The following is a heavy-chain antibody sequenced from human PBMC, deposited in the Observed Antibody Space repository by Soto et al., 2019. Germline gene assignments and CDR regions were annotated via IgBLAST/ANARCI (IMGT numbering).Heavy chain of an antibody. CDR3: ARRLYYYGSPSVYYFDY. CDR2: IYYSGST. V-gene: IGHV4-59*08. D-gene: IGHD3-10*01. Sequence: SETLSLTCTVSGGSISSYYWSWIRQPPGKGLEWIGYIYYSGSTNYNPSLKSRVTISVDTSKNQFSLKLSSVTAADTAVYYCARRLYYYGSPSVYYFDYWGQGTLVTVSS. J-gene: IGHJ4*02. CDR1: GGSISSYY.